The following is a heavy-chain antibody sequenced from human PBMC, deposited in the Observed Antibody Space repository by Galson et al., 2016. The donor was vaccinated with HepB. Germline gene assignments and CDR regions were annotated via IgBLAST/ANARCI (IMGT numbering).Heavy chain of an antibody. D-gene: IGHD1-26*01. V-gene: IGHV3-33*01. J-gene: IGHJ3*02. Sequence: SLRLSCAASGFPFSSYGIHWVRQAPGKGLEWVAVIWYDGCSKYYVDSVRGRFTISRDNSKNMVYLQMNSLRAEDTAVYYCARDRRSGSYGDDFHIWGQGTMVTISS. CDR3: ARDRRSGSYGDDFHI. CDR2: IWYDGCSK. CDR1: GFPFSSYG.